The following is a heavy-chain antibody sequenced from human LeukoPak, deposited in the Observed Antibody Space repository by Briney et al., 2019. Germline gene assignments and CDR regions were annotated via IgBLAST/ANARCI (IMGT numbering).Heavy chain of an antibody. D-gene: IGHD3-10*01. CDR2: IKSKTDGGTT. CDR1: GFTFSSYA. V-gene: IGHV3-15*01. CDR3: TTDPMVRSYDY. Sequence: TSGGSLRLSCAASGFTFSSYAMPWVRQAPGKGLEWVGRIKSKTDGGTTDYAAPVKGRFTISRDDSKNTLYLQMNSLKTEDTAVYYCTTDPMVRSYDYWGQGTLVTVSS. J-gene: IGHJ4*02.